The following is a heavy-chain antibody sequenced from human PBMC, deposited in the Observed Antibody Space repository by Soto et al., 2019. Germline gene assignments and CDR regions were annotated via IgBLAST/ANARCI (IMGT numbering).Heavy chain of an antibody. Sequence: GGSLRLSCAASGFTFSSYAMSWVRQAPGKGLEWVSAISGSGGSTYYADSVKGRFTISRDNSKNTLYLQMNSLRAEDTAVYYCASPGGRNYDSSGYYPHDYWGQGTLVTVSS. J-gene: IGHJ4*02. CDR2: ISGSGGST. CDR1: GFTFSSYA. D-gene: IGHD3-22*01. V-gene: IGHV3-23*01. CDR3: ASPGGRNYDSSGYYPHDY.